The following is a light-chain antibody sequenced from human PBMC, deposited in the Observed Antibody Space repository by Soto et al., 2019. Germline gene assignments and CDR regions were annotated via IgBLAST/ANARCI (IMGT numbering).Light chain of an antibody. CDR1: SSDVGGYNY. Sequence: QSVLTQPASVSGSPGQSITISCTGTSSDVGGYNYVSWYQQHPGKAPKLMIYDVSNRPSGVSNRFSGSKSGITASLTISGLQTDDEADYYCSSYASSNTYVFGTGTKVTV. CDR2: DVS. CDR3: SSYASSNTYV. V-gene: IGLV2-14*03. J-gene: IGLJ1*01.